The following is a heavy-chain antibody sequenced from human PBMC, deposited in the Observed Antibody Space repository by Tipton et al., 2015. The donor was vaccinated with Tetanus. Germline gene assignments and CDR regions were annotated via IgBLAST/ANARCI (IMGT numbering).Heavy chain of an antibody. V-gene: IGHV4-59*01. CDR3: ARSKYYDYVWVSHAFDI. D-gene: IGHD3-16*01. J-gene: IGHJ3*02. CDR2: IYYSGST. CDR1: GGSISSYY. Sequence: LRLSCTVSGGSISSYYWSWIRQPPGKGLEWIGYIYYSGSTNYNPSLKSRVTISVDTSKNQFSLRLSSVTAADTAVYYCARSKYYDYVWVSHAFDIWGQGTMVTVSS.